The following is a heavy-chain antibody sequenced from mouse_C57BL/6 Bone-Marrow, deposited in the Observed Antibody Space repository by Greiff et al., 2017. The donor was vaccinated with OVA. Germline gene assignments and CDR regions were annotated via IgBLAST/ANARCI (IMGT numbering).Heavy chain of an antibody. CDR1: GYSITSGYY. J-gene: IGHJ2*01. CDR3: AKGIITTVGFYYFDY. Sequence: EVKLMESGPGLVKPSQSLSLTCSVTGYSITSGYYWNWIRQFPGNKLEWMGYISYDGSNNYNPSLKNRISITRDTSKNQFFLKLNSVTTEDTATYYCAKGIITTVGFYYFDYWGQGTTLTVSS. V-gene: IGHV3-6*01. CDR2: ISYDGSN. D-gene: IGHD1-1*01.